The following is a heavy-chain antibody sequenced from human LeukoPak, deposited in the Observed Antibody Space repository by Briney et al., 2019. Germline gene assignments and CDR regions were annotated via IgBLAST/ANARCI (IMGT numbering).Heavy chain of an antibody. J-gene: IGHJ6*02. CDR2: IIPIVGTA. Sequence: SLTVSCTSSVGTFTTYAISWVRQAPGEGLEGRGGIIPIVGTANYAHKFQGRVTITADESTSTAYMELSSLRSEDTAVYYCARASELGYCSGGSCYAPFFPHYYYYGMDVWGQGTTVTVSS. D-gene: IGHD2-15*01. V-gene: IGHV1-69*13. CDR3: ARASELGYCSGGSCYAPFFPHYYYYGMDV. CDR1: VGTFTTYA.